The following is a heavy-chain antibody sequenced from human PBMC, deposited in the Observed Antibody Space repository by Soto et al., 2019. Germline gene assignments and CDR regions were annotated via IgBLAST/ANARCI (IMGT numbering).Heavy chain of an antibody. CDR1: GGSISSGGYY. J-gene: IGHJ5*02. CDR3: ASGQYSSSLYNWFDP. CDR2: IYYSGST. D-gene: IGHD6-6*01. V-gene: IGHV4-31*03. Sequence: SETLSLTCTVSGGSISSGGYYWSWIRQHPGKGLEWIGYIYYSGSTYYNPSLKSRVTISVDTSKNQFSLKLSSVTAADTAVYYRASGQYSSSLYNWFDPWGQGTLVTVS.